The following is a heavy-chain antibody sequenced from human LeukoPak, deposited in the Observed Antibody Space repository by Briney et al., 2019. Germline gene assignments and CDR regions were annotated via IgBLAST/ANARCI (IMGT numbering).Heavy chain of an antibody. D-gene: IGHD6-13*01. CDR3: ARDGGIAADWYFDL. Sequence: GGSLRLSCAASGFTFDDYGMSWVRQAPGKGLEWVFGINWNGGSTGYADSEEGRFSISRNNAKNSLYLQMNSLRAEDTALYYCARDGGIAADWYFDLWGRGTLVTVSS. CDR1: GFTFDDYG. J-gene: IGHJ2*01. CDR2: INWNGGST. V-gene: IGHV3-20*04.